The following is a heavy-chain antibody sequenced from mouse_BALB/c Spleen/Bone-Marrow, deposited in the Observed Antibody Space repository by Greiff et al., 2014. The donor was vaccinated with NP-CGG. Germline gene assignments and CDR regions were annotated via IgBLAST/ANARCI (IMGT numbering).Heavy chain of an antibody. CDR1: GFNIKDTY. CDR3: ASYYYGSSSFAY. J-gene: IGHJ3*01. CDR2: IDPANGNT. D-gene: IGHD1-1*01. Sequence: VQLKESGAELVKPGASVKLSCTASGFNIKDTYMHWVKQRPEQGLEWIGRIDPANGNTKYDPKFQGKATITADTSSNTAYLQLSSLTSEDTAVYYCASYYYGSSSFAYLGQGTLVTVSA. V-gene: IGHV14-3*02.